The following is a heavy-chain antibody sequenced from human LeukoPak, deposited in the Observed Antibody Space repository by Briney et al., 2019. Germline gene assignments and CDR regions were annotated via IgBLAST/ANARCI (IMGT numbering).Heavy chain of an antibody. CDR1: GFTFSDYY. J-gene: IGHJ4*02. V-gene: IGHV3-11*04. CDR3: AREKLAYCSSTICYYDFDY. CDR2: ISSRGSTI. Sequence: PGGSLRLSCAASGFTFSDYYMSWIRQAPGKGLEWVSYISSRGSTIYYADSVKGRFTISRDNAKNSLYLQMNSLRAEDTAVYYCAREKLAYCSSTICYYDFDYWGQGTLVTVSS. D-gene: IGHD2-2*01.